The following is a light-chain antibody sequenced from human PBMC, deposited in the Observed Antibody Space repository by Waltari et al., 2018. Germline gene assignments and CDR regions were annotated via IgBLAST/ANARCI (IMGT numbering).Light chain of an antibody. V-gene: IGLV2-14*01. J-gene: IGLJ3*02. CDR3: TSYITTRGDWV. Sequence: QSALTQPASVSGSPGQSIPISCPGTSRDLGGYNLVSWHQQHPGKAPKLIIYEVSNRPSGVSNRFSGSKSGNTASLTISGLQAEDEADYYCTSYITTRGDWVFGGGTKLTVL. CDR1: SRDLGGYNL. CDR2: EVS.